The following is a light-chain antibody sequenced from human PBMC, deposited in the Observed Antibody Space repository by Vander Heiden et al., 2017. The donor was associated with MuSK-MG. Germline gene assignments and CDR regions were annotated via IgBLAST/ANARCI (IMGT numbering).Light chain of an antibody. CDR3: QQDDNSLGT. J-gene: IGKJ2*02. CDR1: QTVTDNY. V-gene: IGKV3-20*01. CDR2: GAS. Sequence: VVLTQSPGTLSLSPGERATISCRASQTVTDNYLAWYRQKPGQAPRLLSYGASTRATGIPERFSGSGSGTDFILTISRLEAEDFAVYYCQQDDNSLGTFGQGTKLEIK.